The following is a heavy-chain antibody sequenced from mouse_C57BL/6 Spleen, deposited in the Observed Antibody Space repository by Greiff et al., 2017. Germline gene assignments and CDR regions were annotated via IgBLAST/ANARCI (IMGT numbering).Heavy chain of an antibody. J-gene: IGHJ4*01. V-gene: IGHV1-52*01. CDR3: ARGGDGCYAMDY. CDR1: GYNITSYC. D-gene: IGHD2-3*01. CDR2: IDPSDSET. Sequence: QVQLQQPGAELVRPGSSVKLSCTASGYNITSYCMHWVKQRPIQGLEWIGNIDPSDSETQYTPKFKGKATLTVDKSSSTAYMQLSSLTSEDSAIYYCARGGDGCYAMDYWGQGTSVTVSS.